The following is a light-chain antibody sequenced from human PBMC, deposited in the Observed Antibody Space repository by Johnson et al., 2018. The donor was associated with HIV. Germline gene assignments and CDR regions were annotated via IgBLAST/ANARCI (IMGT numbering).Light chain of an antibody. CDR1: SSNIGNSY. V-gene: IGLV1-51*02. Sequence: QAVLNQPPSVSAAPGQKVTISCSGSSSNIGNSYVSWYQQLPGTAPKLLIYENNKRPSGIPDRFSGSKSGTSATLGITGLQTGDEADYYCGTWDSSLSALYVFGTGTKVTVL. CDR2: ENN. J-gene: IGLJ1*01. CDR3: GTWDSSLSALYV.